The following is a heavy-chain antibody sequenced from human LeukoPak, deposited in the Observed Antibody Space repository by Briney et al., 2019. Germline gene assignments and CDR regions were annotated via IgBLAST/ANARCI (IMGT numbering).Heavy chain of an antibody. CDR1: GYSFTSYW. Sequence: GESLKISFKGSGYSFTSYWIGWVRQMPGKGLEWMGIIHPGDSETRYSPSFQGQVTISADKSINTAYLQWSSLEASDTAMYYCAKLGGSGWSYYWGQGTLVTVSS. V-gene: IGHV5-51*01. D-gene: IGHD6-19*01. J-gene: IGHJ4*02. CDR2: IHPGDSET. CDR3: AKLGGSGWSYY.